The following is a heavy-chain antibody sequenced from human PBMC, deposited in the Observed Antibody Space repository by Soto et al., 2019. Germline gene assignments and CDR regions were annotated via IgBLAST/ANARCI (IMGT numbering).Heavy chain of an antibody. V-gene: IGHV1-69*01. J-gene: IGHJ5*02. Sequence: QVQLVQSGAEVKKPGSSVKVSCKASGGTFSSYAISWVRQAPGQGLEWMGGIIPIFGTAHYEQEVQGRVTITADESTMTAYMELSSLRSEDTVVYDCARELGATLTWFGPWGQGTLVSVSS. D-gene: IGHD1-26*01. CDR2: IIPIFGTA. CDR1: GGTFSSYA. CDR3: ARELGATLTWFGP.